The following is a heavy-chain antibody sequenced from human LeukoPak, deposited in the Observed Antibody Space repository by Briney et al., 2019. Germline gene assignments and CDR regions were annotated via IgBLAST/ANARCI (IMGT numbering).Heavy chain of an antibody. CDR1: GFTFSSYG. V-gene: IGHV3-30*18. D-gene: IGHD6-13*01. CDR3: AKDLIAAAGTPDAFDI. CDR2: ISYDGSNK. Sequence: GRSLRLSCPASGFTFSSYGMHWVRQAPGKGLEWVAVISYDGSNKYYADSVKGRFTISRDNSKNTLYLQMNSLRAEDTAVYYCAKDLIAAAGTPDAFDIWGQGTMVTVSS. J-gene: IGHJ3*02.